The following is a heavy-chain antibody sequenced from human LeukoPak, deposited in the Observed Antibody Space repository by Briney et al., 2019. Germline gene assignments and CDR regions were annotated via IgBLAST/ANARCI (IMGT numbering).Heavy chain of an antibody. CDR3: AKGSSSGWRLGRNDY. V-gene: IGHV3-53*01. Sequence: GGSLRLSCAASGFTGSNNYVSWVRQAPGMGLEWVSAIHSSGATCYADSVKGRFTISRDTSKNTLYLQISSLRVEDTAVYYCAKGSSSGWRLGRNDYWGQGTLVTVSS. D-gene: IGHD6-19*01. CDR2: IHSSGAT. J-gene: IGHJ4*02. CDR1: GFTGSNNY.